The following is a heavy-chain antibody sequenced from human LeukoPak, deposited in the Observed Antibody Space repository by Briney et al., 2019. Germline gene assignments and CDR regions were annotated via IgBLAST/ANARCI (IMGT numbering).Heavy chain of an antibody. D-gene: IGHD3-22*01. V-gene: IGHV1-18*01. Sequence: ASVKVSCKASGGTFSSYAISWVRQAPGQGLEWMGWISAYNGNTNYAQKLQGRVTMTTDTSTSTAYMELRSLRSDDTAVYYCARDYYYDSSGLIMGYFQHWGQGTLVTVSS. CDR3: ARDYYYDSSGLIMGYFQH. J-gene: IGHJ1*01. CDR2: ISAYNGNT. CDR1: GGTFSSYA.